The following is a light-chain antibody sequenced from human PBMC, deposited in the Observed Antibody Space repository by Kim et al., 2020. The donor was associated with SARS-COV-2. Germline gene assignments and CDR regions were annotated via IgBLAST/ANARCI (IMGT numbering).Light chain of an antibody. J-gene: IGKJ2*02. Sequence: PWGRATHPCRASQSVTSDYFAWYQQKPGQAPRLFIYRASTRATGIPDRFSGGGSGTDFTLTISRLEPEDFAVYFCQHYGGSPPCTFGQGTKVDIK. CDR1: QSVTSDY. CDR2: RAS. V-gene: IGKV3-20*01. CDR3: QHYGGSPPCT.